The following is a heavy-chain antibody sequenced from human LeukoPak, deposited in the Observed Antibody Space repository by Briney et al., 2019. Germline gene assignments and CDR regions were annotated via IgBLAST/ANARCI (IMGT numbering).Heavy chain of an antibody. CDR1: GFTFSNYA. D-gene: IGHD4-17*01. CDR2: ISGSGHTT. V-gene: IGHV3-23*01. CDR3: AKARTLTTLLGS. Sequence: GGSLRLSCAASGFTFSNYAMSWVRQAPGKGLEWVSAISGSGHTTYYADSVRGRFTFSRDNSKGTLFLQMNSLRAEDTAIYYCAKARTLTTLLGSWGQGTLVTVSS. J-gene: IGHJ5*02.